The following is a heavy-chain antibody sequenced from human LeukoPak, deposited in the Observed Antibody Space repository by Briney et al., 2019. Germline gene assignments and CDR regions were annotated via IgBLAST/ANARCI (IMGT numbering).Heavy chain of an antibody. D-gene: IGHD2-15*01. CDR2: IIPIFGTA. CDR3: ARVDGCSGGSCYSYYGMDV. J-gene: IGHJ6*02. V-gene: IGHV1-69*01. Sequence: GSSVKASCKASGGTFSSYAISWVRQAPGQGLEWMGGIIPIFGTANYAQKFQGRVTITADESTSTAYMELSSLKSEDTAVYYCARVDGCSGGSCYSYYGMDVWGQGTTVTVSS. CDR1: GGTFSSYA.